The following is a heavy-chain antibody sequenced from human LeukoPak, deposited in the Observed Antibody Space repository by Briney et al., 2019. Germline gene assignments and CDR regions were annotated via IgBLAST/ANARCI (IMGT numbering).Heavy chain of an antibody. CDR1: VGTLISYA. D-gene: IGHD1-26*01. CDR3: ASIPRYSGSYLDY. V-gene: IGHV1-69*04. Sequence: SVKVSRKASVGTLISYAINWVRQAPAQGLEWMGRIIPILGIAHYAQKFQGRVTITADKSTSTAYMELSSLRSEDTAVYYCASIPRYSGSYLDYWGQGTLVTVSS. CDR2: IIPILGIA. J-gene: IGHJ4*02.